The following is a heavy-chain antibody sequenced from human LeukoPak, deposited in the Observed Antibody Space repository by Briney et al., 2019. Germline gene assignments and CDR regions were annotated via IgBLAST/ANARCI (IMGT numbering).Heavy chain of an antibody. CDR3: ARVPPVDTAMVRYYYYMDV. CDR1: GGSISSYY. V-gene: IGHV4-59*01. CDR2: IYYSGST. J-gene: IGHJ6*03. D-gene: IGHD5-18*01. Sequence: SETLSLTCTVSGGSISSYYWSWLRQPPGKGLEWMGYIYYSGSTNYNPSLKSRVTISVDTSKNQFSLKLSSVTAADTAVYYCARVPPVDTAMVRYYYYMDVWGKGTTVTVSS.